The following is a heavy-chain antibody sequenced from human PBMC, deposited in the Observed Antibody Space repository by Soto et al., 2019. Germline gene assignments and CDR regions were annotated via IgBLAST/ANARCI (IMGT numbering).Heavy chain of an antibody. CDR2: IKQDGSEK. J-gene: IGHJ6*02. D-gene: IGHD3-10*01. CDR1: GFTFSSYW. CDR3: ARDGSAWFGELLGGMDV. Sequence: GGSLRLSCAASGFTFSSYWMSWVRQAPGKGLEWVDNIKQDGSEKYYVDSVKGRFTISRDNAKNSLYLQMNSLRAEDTAVYYCARDGSAWFGELLGGMDVWGQGTTVTVSS. V-gene: IGHV3-7*03.